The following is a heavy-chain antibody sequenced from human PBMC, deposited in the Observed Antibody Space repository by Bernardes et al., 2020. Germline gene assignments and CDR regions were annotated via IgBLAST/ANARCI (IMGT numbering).Heavy chain of an antibody. D-gene: IGHD6-19*01. J-gene: IGHJ4*02. V-gene: IGHV1-58*02. CDR1: GFTFTRSA. CDR2: IVVGSGNT. CDR3: ATEPSDSSGWNY. Sequence: SVKVSCKASGFTFTRSAMQWVRQARGQRLEWIGWIVVGSGNTNYAQKFQERVTITRDMSTSTAYMELSSLRSEDTAVYYCATEPSDSSGWNYWGQGTLVTVSS.